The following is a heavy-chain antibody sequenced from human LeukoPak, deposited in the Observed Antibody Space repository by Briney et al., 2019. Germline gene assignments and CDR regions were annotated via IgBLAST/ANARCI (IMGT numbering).Heavy chain of an antibody. CDR3: ARDSSGPYYYYYYGMDV. J-gene: IGHJ6*02. Sequence: GGSLRLSCAASGFTVSSNYMSWVRQAPGKXLEWVSVIYSGGSTYYADSVKGRFTISRDNSKNTLYLQMNSLRAEDTAVYYCARDSSGPYYYYYYGMDVWGQGTTVTVSS. D-gene: IGHD3-22*01. V-gene: IGHV3-66*01. CDR1: GFTVSSNY. CDR2: IYSGGST.